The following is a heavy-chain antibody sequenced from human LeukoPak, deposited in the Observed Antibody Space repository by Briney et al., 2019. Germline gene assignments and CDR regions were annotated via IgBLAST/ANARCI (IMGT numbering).Heavy chain of an antibody. V-gene: IGHV3-74*03. Sequence: GGSLRLSCAASGFTFRNHWMHWVRHTPGKGLVWVSRISSDGSSTTYADSVKGRFTISRDNAKNSLYLQMNSLRAEDTAVYYCARDWVVGATTDAFDIWGQGTMVTVSS. CDR2: ISSDGSST. CDR1: GFTFRNHW. D-gene: IGHD1-26*01. CDR3: ARDWVVGATTDAFDI. J-gene: IGHJ3*02.